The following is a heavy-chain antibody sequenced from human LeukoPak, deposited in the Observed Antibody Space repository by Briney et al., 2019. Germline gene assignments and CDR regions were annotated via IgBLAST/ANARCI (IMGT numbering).Heavy chain of an antibody. CDR2: TSGSGGST. CDR3: AKARSDAGYYFDY. V-gene: IGHV3-23*01. D-gene: IGHD3-10*01. Sequence: GGSLGLSCAASGFTFSSYAMSWVRQAPGKGLEWVSATSGSGGSTYYADSVKGRFTISRDNSKNTLYLQMNSLRAEDTAVYYCAKARSDAGYYFDYWGQGTLVTVSS. J-gene: IGHJ4*02. CDR1: GFTFSSYA.